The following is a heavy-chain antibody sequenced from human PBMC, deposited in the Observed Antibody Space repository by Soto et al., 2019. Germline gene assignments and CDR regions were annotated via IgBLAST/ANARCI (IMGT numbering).Heavy chain of an antibody. CDR1: GGSFSGYY. J-gene: IGHJ6*03. Sequence: PSETLSLTCAVYGGSFSGYYWSWIRQPPGKGLEWIGEINHSGSTNYNPSLKSRVTISVDTSKNQFSLKLSSVTAADTAVYYCGRKTIFGVFLSYMDVSGKGTTATAS. V-gene: IGHV4-34*01. D-gene: IGHD3-3*01. CDR3: GRKTIFGVFLSYMDV. CDR2: INHSGST.